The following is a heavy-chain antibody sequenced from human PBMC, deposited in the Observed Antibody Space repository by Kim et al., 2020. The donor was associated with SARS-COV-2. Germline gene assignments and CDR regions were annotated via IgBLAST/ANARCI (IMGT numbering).Heavy chain of an antibody. CDR1: GYPFTKKY. CDR3: GRWQSSGGMDV. J-gene: IGHJ6*02. Sequence: ASVKVSCKASGYPFTKKYIHWVRQAPGQGPESLGVINPATGYTTYAQKFKGRVRLTRDTSTSTLYMDLSSLTSEDTAVYYCGRWQSSGGMDVWGQGTSVTVSS. V-gene: IGHV1-46*01. D-gene: IGHD3-16*01. CDR2: INPATGYT.